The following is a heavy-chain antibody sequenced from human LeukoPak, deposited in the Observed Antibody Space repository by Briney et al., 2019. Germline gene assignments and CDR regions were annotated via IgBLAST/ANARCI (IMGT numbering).Heavy chain of an antibody. J-gene: IGHJ5*02. V-gene: IGHV3-20*04. CDR1: GFIFDDYG. Sequence: GGSLRLSCAASGFIFDDYGTSWVRQAPGKGLEWVSGINWNGGSTGYADSVKGRFTISRDNAKNSLYLQMSSLRAEDTALYYCARRIVGATNWFDPWGQGTLVTVSS. CDR3: ARRIVGATNWFDP. CDR2: INWNGGST. D-gene: IGHD1-26*01.